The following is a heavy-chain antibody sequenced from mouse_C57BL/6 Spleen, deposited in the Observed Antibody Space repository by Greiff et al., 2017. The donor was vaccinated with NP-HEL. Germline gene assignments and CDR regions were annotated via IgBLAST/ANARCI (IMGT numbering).Heavy chain of an antibody. CDR2: ISDGGSYT. CDR3: AREGLYFDV. V-gene: IGHV5-4*01. Sequence: EVKLVESGGGLVKPGGSLKLSCAASGFTFSSYAMSWVRQTPEKRLEWVATISDGGSYTYYPDNVKGRFTLSRDNAKNNLYLQMSHLKSEDTAMYYCAREGLYFDVWGTGTTVTVSS. J-gene: IGHJ1*03. CDR1: GFTFSSYA.